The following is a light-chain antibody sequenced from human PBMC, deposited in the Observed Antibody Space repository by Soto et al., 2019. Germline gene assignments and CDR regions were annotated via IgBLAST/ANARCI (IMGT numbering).Light chain of an antibody. Sequence: EVVLTQSPDTLALSPGDRATLSCRASRSASSGYLAWYQQKPGQAPRLLLFGASTRATGIADRFSGSGSGTDFTLTISRLEPEDFAVYYCHHYVSTPWTFGQGTRVEV. J-gene: IGKJ1*01. CDR2: GAS. CDR1: RSASSGY. V-gene: IGKV3-20*01. CDR3: HHYVSTPWT.